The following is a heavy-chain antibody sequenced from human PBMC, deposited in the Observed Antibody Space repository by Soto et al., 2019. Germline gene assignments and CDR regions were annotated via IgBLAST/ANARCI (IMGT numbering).Heavy chain of an antibody. Sequence: SETLSLTCTVSGGSISTYYWSWIRQPPGKGLEWIGYIYYGGSANYNPSLESRVTISLDRSKKQFSLRLNSVTAADTAVYYCSRGGHCTDGVCSALDYWGQGTLVTVSS. J-gene: IGHJ4*02. CDR2: IYYGGSA. V-gene: IGHV4-59*08. CDR1: GGSISTYY. CDR3: SRGGHCTDGVCSALDY. D-gene: IGHD2-8*01.